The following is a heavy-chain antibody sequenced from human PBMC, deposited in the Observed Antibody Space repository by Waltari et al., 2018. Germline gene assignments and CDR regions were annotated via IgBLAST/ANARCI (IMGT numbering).Heavy chain of an antibody. CDR3: ARDRGVGGAARGEYYYYYGMDV. CDR2: IYTSGST. Sequence: QVQLQESGPGLVKPSETLSLTCTVSGGSISSYYWSWIRQPAGKGLEWIGRIYTSGSTNDNPSLKSRVTMSVDTSKNQFSLKLSSVTAADTAVYYCARDRGVGGAARGEYYYYYGMDVWGQGTTVTVSS. CDR1: GGSISSYY. J-gene: IGHJ6*02. V-gene: IGHV4-4*07. D-gene: IGHD6-6*01.